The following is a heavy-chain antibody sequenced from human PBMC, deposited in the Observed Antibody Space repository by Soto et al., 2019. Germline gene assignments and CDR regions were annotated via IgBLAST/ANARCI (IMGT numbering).Heavy chain of an antibody. V-gene: IGHV3-66*01. D-gene: IGHD6-13*01. Sequence: GGSLRLSCAASGFTVSSNYMSWVRQAPGKGLEWVSVIYSGGSTYYADSVKGRLTISRDNSKNTLYLQMNSLRAEDTAVYYCARDTGYSSSCDYWGQGTLVTVS. CDR3: ARDTGYSSSCDY. J-gene: IGHJ4*02. CDR2: IYSGGST. CDR1: GFTVSSNY.